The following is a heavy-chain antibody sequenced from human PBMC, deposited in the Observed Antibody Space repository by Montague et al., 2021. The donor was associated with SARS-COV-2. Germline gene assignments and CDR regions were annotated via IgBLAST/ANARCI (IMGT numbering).Heavy chain of an antibody. J-gene: IGHJ5*02. CDR1: GFTFSTYE. CDR2: ISSPGISM. D-gene: IGHD3-22*01. CDR3: ARDFTGLGDYSDNSGPGS. V-gene: IGHV3-48*03. Sequence: SLRLSCAASGFTFSTYEMHWVRQAPGKGLEWVSYISSPGISMYYADSVKGRFTISRDNAKNSLYLQMTSLGAEDTAVYYCARDFTGLGDYSDNSGPGSWGQGTLVTVSS.